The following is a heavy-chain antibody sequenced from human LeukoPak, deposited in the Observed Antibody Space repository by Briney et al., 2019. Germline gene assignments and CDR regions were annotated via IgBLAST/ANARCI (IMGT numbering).Heavy chain of an antibody. D-gene: IGHD4-11*01. CDR2: IYYSGST. J-gene: IGHJ6*02. CDR3: ARVGSNYYYGMDV. CDR1: GGSFSGYY. V-gene: IGHV4-59*01. Sequence: SETLSLTCAVYGGSFSGYYWSWIRQPPGKGLEWIGYIYYSGSTNYNPSLKSRVTISVDTSKNQFSLKLSSVTAADTAVYYCARVGSNYYYGMDVWGQGTTVTVSS.